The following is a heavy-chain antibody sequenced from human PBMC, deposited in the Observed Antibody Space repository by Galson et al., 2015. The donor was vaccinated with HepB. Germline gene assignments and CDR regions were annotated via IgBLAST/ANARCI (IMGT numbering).Heavy chain of an antibody. D-gene: IGHD3-10*01. CDR1: GGSISSSSYY. CDR2: IYYSGST. J-gene: IGHJ3*02. V-gene: IGHV4-39*01. Sequence: SETLSLTCTVSGGSISSSSYYWGWIRQPPGKGLEWIGSIYYSGSTYYNPSLKSRVTISVDTSKNQFSLKLSSVTAADTAVYYCARGGYYYTDAFDIWGQGTMVTVSS. CDR3: ARGGYYYTDAFDI.